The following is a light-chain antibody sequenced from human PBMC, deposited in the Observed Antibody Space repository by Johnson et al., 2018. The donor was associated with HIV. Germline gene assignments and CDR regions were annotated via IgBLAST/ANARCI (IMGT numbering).Light chain of an antibody. CDR1: SSNIGNKY. Sequence: QSVLTQPPSVSAAPGQKVTISCSGSSSNIGNKYVSWYQQLPGTAPKLLIYENSKRPSGIPDRFSGSKSGTSATLGITVLQTGDEAEYYCGTWDRSLSAGGVFGTGTKVTVL. J-gene: IGLJ1*01. V-gene: IGLV1-51*02. CDR2: ENS. CDR3: GTWDRSLSAGGV.